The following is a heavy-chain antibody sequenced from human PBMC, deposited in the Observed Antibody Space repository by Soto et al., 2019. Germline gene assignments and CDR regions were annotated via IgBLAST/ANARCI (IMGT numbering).Heavy chain of an antibody. Sequence: SGGSLRLSCAASGFTFSNYWMTWVRQAPGKGLEWVANIVKDGNEKSYVDSVKGRFTISRDNAKNSLYLEMNNLRVEDKAVYYCARDWGGLGYWGQGTLVTVYS. CDR1: GFTFSNYW. V-gene: IGHV3-7*03. J-gene: IGHJ4*02. CDR2: IVKDGNEK. CDR3: ARDWGGLGY. D-gene: IGHD3-10*01.